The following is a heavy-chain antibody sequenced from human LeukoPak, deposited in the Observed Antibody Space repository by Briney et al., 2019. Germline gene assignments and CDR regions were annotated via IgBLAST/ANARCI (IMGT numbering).Heavy chain of an antibody. CDR1: GFTFSSYA. V-gene: IGHV3-64*01. J-gene: IGHJ4*02. CDR2: ISSNGGST. D-gene: IGHD3-16*01. CDR3: ARGPWGFDY. Sequence: GGSLRLSCAASGFTFSSYAMHWVRQAPGKGLEYVSAISSNGGSTYYANSVKGRFTISRDNSKNTLYLQMGSLRAEDTAVYYCARGPWGFDYWGQGTLVTVSS.